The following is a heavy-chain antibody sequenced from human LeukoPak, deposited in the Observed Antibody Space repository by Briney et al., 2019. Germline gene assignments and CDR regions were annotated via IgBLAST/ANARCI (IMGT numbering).Heavy chain of an antibody. Sequence: GGSLRLSCAASGFTFSSYSMNWVRQAPGKGLEWVSSISSSSSYIYYADSVKGRYTISRDNAKNSLYLQMNSLRAEDTAVYYCASGEMATIDYWGQGTLVTVSS. J-gene: IGHJ4*02. D-gene: IGHD5-12*01. V-gene: IGHV3-21*01. CDR3: ASGEMATIDY. CDR2: ISSSSSYI. CDR1: GFTFSSYS.